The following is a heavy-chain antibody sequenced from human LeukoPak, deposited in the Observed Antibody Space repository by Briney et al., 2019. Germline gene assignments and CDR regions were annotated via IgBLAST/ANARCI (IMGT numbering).Heavy chain of an antibody. CDR3: ATGRGYYDFWSESQFDY. J-gene: IGHJ4*02. CDR2: ISAYNGNT. D-gene: IGHD3-3*01. V-gene: IGHV1-18*01. CDR1: GYTFTSYG. Sequence: VSVKVSCKASGYTFTSYGISWVRQAPGQGLEWMGWISAYNGNTNYAQKLQGRVTMTTDTSTSTAYMELRSLRSDDTAVYYCATGRGYYDFWSESQFDYWGQGTLVTVSS.